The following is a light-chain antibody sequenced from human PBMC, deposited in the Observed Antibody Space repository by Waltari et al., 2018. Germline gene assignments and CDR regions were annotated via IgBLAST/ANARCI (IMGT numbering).Light chain of an antibody. Sequence: DIVMTQSPDSLAVSLGERATINCKSSQTVLYRDNNKNSLTWYQQKPGPPPKLLFSWAPIRESGVPDRLSASGSGTDFTLTISSLQAEDVAVYYCHQHYTTPWTFGQGTKVEIK. V-gene: IGKV4-1*01. CDR1: QTVLYRDNNKNS. J-gene: IGKJ1*01. CDR3: HQHYTTPWT. CDR2: WAP.